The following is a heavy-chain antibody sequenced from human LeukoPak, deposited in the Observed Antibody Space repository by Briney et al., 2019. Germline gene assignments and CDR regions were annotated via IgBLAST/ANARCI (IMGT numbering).Heavy chain of an antibody. J-gene: IGHJ4*02. CDR1: GYTFTSYG. V-gene: IGHV1-18*01. CDR2: ISAYNGNT. Sequence: ASVKVSCKASGYTFTSYGISWVRQAPGQGLEGMGWISAYNGNTSYAQKLQGRVTMTRDTSTSTAYMELRSLRSDDTAVYYCARKVGSGWSDYWGQGTLVTVSS. CDR3: ARKVGSGWSDY. D-gene: IGHD6-19*01.